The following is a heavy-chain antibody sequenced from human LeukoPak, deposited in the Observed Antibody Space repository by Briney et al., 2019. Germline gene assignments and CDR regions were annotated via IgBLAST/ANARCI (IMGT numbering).Heavy chain of an antibody. D-gene: IGHD6-19*01. CDR2: INPNSGGT. Sequence: ASVKVSCKASGYTFTGYYMHWVRQAPGQGLEWMGWINPNSGGTNYAQKFQGRVTMTRDTSISTAYMELSRLRSDDPAVYYCASIAVAGTGLRTDYWGQGTLVTVSS. CDR1: GYTFTGYY. CDR3: ASIAVAGTGLRTDY. J-gene: IGHJ4*02. V-gene: IGHV1-2*02.